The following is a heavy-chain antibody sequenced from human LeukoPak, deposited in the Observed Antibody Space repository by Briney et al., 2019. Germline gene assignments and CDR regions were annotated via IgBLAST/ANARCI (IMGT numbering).Heavy chain of an antibody. V-gene: IGHV4-39*07. J-gene: IGHJ4*02. CDR3: AKTFLAVAGTEDQTCFDY. Sequence: SETLSLTCTVSGGSISSSSYYWGWIRQPPGKGLEWIGSIYYSGSTYYNPSLKSRVTISVDTSKNQFSLKLSSVTAADTAVYYCAKTFLAVAGTEDQTCFDYWGQGTLVTVSS. D-gene: IGHD6-19*01. CDR2: IYYSGST. CDR1: GGSISSSSYY.